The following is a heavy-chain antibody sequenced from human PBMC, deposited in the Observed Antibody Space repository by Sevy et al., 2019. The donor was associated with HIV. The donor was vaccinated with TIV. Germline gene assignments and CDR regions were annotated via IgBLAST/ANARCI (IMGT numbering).Heavy chain of an antibody. J-gene: IGHJ6*03. D-gene: IGHD3-16*02. Sequence: ASVKVSCKVSGYTLTELSMHWVRQAPGKGLEWMGGFDPEDGETIYAQKFQGRVTMTEDTSTDTAYMELSSLRSEDTAVYYCATGGSEPVKISFYKPNYYYMDVWGKGTTVTVSS. CDR1: GYTLTELS. CDR3: ATGGSEPVKISFYKPNYYYMDV. CDR2: FDPEDGET. V-gene: IGHV1-24*01.